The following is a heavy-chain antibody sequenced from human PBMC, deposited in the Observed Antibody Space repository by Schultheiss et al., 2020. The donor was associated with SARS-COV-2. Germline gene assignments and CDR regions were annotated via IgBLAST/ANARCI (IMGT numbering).Heavy chain of an antibody. Sequence: GGSLRLSCAASGFTFSNYAMNWVRQAPGKGLEWVSAISGSGRSTYYADSVKGRFTISRDNAKNSLFLQMNSLRAEDTAVYYCARMKLWFGPPLGMDVWGQGTTVTVSS. CDR1: GFTFSNYA. CDR3: ARMKLWFGPPLGMDV. J-gene: IGHJ6*02. V-gene: IGHV3-23*01. CDR2: ISGSGRST. D-gene: IGHD3-10*01.